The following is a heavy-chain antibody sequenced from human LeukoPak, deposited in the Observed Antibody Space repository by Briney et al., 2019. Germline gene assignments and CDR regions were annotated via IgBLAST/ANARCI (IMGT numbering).Heavy chain of an antibody. Sequence: SVKVSCKASGGTFSTYAVSWVRQAPGQGLEWMGGIIPIFGTANYAQKFQGRVTITADESTSTAYMELSSLRSEDTAVYYCARVRDIVLMVYDPALNYWGQGTLVTVSS. CDR2: IIPIFGTA. CDR3: ARVRDIVLMVYDPALNY. J-gene: IGHJ4*02. D-gene: IGHD2-8*01. CDR1: GGTFSTYA. V-gene: IGHV1-69*13.